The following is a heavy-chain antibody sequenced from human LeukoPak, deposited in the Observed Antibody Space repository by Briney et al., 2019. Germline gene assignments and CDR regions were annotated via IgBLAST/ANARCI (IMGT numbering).Heavy chain of an antibody. D-gene: IGHD6-13*01. J-gene: IGHJ4*02. CDR1: GGSNSSYY. Sequence: SETLSLTCTVSGGSNSSYYWSWIRQPPGKGLEWIGYIYYSGSTDYNPSLKSRVTISVDTSKNQFSLKLSSVTAADTAIYYCARFFTNSSPYFDYWGQGTLVTVSS. CDR2: IYYSGST. CDR3: ARFFTNSSPYFDY. V-gene: IGHV4-59*01.